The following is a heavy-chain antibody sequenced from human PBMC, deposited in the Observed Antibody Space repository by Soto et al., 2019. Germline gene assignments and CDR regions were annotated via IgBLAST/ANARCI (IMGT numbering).Heavy chain of an antibody. Sequence: GGSLRLSCAASEFTFSSYDMHWVRQATEKGLEWVSAIGTAGDTYYPGSVKGRFTISRENAKNSLYLQMNSLRAGDTAVYYCGRGFLPMVRVDNRPSYYFYSLMEVWGQRITVTVS. CDR1: EFTFSSYD. CDR2: IGTAGDT. V-gene: IGHV3-13*04. D-gene: IGHD3-10*01. CDR3: GRGFLPMVRVDNRPSYYFYSLMEV. J-gene: IGHJ6*02.